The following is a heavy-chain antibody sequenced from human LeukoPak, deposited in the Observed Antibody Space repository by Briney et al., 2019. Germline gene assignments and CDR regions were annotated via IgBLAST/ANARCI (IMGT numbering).Heavy chain of an antibody. CDR3: ARAMAFPGKIIMAGRKYYFDY. Sequence: GASVKVSCKTSGYTFISYDIHWVRQASGQGLEWMGWMNPNSANTGYGQKFQGRVAMTRNTSISTAYMELSSLRSEDTAIYYCARAMAFPGKIIMAGRKYYFDYWGQGTLVTVSS. D-gene: IGHD3-10*01. J-gene: IGHJ4*02. V-gene: IGHV1-8*01. CDR1: GYTFISYD. CDR2: MNPNSANT.